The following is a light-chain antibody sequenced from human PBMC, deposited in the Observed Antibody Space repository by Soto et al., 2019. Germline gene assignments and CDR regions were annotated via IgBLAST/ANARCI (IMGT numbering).Light chain of an antibody. Sequence: QSVLTQPPSASGTPGQRVTISCSGSSSNIGSNYVYWYQHLPGAAPTLLIYRNNQRPSEVPDRLSASTSGTSASLAISGLRSEDEADYHCAAWDDSVSGWVFGGGTQLTV. V-gene: IGLV1-47*01. J-gene: IGLJ3*02. CDR3: AAWDDSVSGWV. CDR1: SSNIGSNY. CDR2: RNN.